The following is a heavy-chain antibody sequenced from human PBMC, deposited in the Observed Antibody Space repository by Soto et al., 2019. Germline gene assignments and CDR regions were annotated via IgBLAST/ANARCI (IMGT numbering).Heavy chain of an antibody. J-gene: IGHJ6*02. CDR2: ISYDGSNK. CDR1: GFTFSSYA. V-gene: IGHV3-30-3*01. Sequence: PWGSLRLSCAASGFTFSSYAMHWVRQAPGKGLEWVAVISYDGSNKNYADSVKGRFTISRDNSKNTLYLQMNSLRAEDTAVYYCARGYDFWSGYYYPYGMDVWGQGTTVTVSS. CDR3: ARGYDFWSGYYYPYGMDV. D-gene: IGHD3-3*01.